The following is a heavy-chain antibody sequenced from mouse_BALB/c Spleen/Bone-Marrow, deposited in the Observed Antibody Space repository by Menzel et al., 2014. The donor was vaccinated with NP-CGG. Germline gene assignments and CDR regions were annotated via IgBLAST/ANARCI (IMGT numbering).Heavy chain of an antibody. CDR1: GYTFTGYW. CDR3: ARLIYGSSYIVDF. D-gene: IGHD1-1*01. CDR2: INPSNGRT. J-gene: IGHJ4*01. V-gene: IGHV1S81*02. Sequence: LKKTGLKLMHRSASGKPSCKSSGYTFTGYWMHWVKQRPGQGLEWIGEINPSNGRTNYNEKFKSMATLTVDKSSSTAYMQLSSLTSEDSAVFYCARLIYGSSYIVDFLGQGTSTDVSS.